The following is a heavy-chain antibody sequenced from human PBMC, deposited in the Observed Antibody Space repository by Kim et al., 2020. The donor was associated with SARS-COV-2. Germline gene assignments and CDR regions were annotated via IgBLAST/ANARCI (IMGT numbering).Heavy chain of an antibody. CDR3: ARDFIPYYDFWSGYYDYYYYGMDV. CDR1: GDSVSSNSAA. CDR2: TYYRSKWYN. V-gene: IGHV6-1*01. J-gene: IGHJ6*02. Sequence: SQTLSLTCAISGDSVSSNSAAWNWIRQSPSRGLEWLGRTYYRSKWYNDYAVSVKSRITINPDTSKNQFSLQLNSVTPEDTAVYYCARDFIPYYDFWSGYYDYYYYGMDVWGQGTTVTVSS. D-gene: IGHD3-3*01.